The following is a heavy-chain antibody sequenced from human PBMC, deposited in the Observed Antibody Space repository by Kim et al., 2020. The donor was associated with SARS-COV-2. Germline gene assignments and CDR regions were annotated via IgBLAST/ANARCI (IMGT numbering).Heavy chain of an antibody. V-gene: IGHV4-34*01. CDR3: ARVGLWNYYGSGSYCWFDP. Sequence: SETLSLTCAVYGGSFSGYYWSWIRQPPGKGLEWIGEINHSGSTNYNPSLKSRVTISVDTSKNQFSLKLSSVTAADTAVYYCARVGLWNYYGSGSYCWFDPWGQGTLVTVSS. J-gene: IGHJ5*02. CDR1: GGSFSGYY. CDR2: INHSGST. D-gene: IGHD3-10*01.